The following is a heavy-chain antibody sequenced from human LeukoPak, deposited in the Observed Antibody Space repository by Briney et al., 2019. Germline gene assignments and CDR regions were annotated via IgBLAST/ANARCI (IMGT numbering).Heavy chain of an antibody. Sequence: GGSLRLSCAASGCTFSSYAMSWVRQAPGKGLEWVSTISGSGKTTYYADSVKGRFTISRDNSKNTLYLQMNSLRAEDTAVYYCAKEPPQYYDFWSGFWFDPWGQGTLVTVSS. CDR3: AKEPPQYYDFWSGFWFDP. CDR1: GCTFSSYA. CDR2: ISGSGKTT. D-gene: IGHD3-3*01. V-gene: IGHV3-23*01. J-gene: IGHJ5*02.